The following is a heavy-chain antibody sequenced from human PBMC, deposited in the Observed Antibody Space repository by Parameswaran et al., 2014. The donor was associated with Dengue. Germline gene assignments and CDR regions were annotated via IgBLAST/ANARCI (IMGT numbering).Heavy chain of an antibody. CDR3: ARSDYYNMYGMDV. CDR2: INPNGGKT. Sequence: WVRQAPGQGLEWIGWINPNGGKTNYAQKFQGWVTMTRDTSISTAYMELTRLRSDDTAVYYCARSDYYNMYGMDVWGQGTTVTVSS. J-gene: IGHJ6*02. D-gene: IGHD3-22*01. V-gene: IGHV1-2*04.